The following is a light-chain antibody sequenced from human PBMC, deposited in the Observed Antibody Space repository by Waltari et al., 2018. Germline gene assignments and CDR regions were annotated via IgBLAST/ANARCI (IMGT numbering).Light chain of an antibody. CDR2: DAS. CDR1: QSVSRT. V-gene: IGKV3-20*01. J-gene: IGKJ1*01. CDR3: QKYGTLPAT. Sequence: EIVLTQSPGPLSLSPVDRATLPCRASQSVSRTLAWYQQKPGQAPRLLIYDASSRATGIPDRFSGSGSGTDFSLTISRLEPEDFAVYYCQKYGTLPATFGQGTKVEIK.